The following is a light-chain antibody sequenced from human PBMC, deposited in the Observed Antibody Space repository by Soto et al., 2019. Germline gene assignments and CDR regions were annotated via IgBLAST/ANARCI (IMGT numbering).Light chain of an antibody. J-gene: IGLJ1*01. CDR3: QSFYNTYV. Sequence: QSVLTQPPSVSGAPGQRVTISCTGSSSNIRAGYDVHWYQQLPGRAPKLLTNHDNKRPSGVPDRFSGSQSGTSASLAITVLQAEDEAVYYCQSFYNTYVFGTVTKLTVL. CDR1: SSNIRAGYD. CDR2: HDN. V-gene: IGLV1-40*01.